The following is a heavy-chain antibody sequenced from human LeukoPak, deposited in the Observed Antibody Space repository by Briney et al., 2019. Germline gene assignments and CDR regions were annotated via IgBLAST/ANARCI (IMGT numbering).Heavy chain of an antibody. J-gene: IGHJ4*02. V-gene: IGHV4-34*01. CDR3: ARRHRRAVAGKVQGVFDY. D-gene: IGHD6-19*01. CDR1: GGSFSGYY. CDR2: INHSGST. Sequence: PSETLSLTCAVYGGSFSGYYWSWIRQPPGKGLEWIGEINHSGSTNYNPSLKSRVTISVDTSKNQFSLKLSSVTAADTAVYYCARRHRRAVAGKVQGVFDYWGQGTLVTVSS.